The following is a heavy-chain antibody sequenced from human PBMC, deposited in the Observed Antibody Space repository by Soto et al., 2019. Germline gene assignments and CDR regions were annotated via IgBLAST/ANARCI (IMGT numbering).Heavy chain of an antibody. Sequence: QVQLVQSGAEVKKPGSSVKVSCKASGGTFSNYAISWVRQAPGQGPEWMGGIIPIFGTANYAQKLQGRVTITADRSTSTAYMEVRSLTSEDTAVYYCARGWETVGATTPFAYWGQGTLVSVSS. V-gene: IGHV1-69*06. CDR1: GGTFSNYA. D-gene: IGHD1-26*01. J-gene: IGHJ4*02. CDR2: IIPIFGTA. CDR3: ARGWETVGATTPFAY.